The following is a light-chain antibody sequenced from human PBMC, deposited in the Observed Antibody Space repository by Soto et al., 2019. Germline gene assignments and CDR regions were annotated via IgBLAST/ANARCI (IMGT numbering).Light chain of an antibody. V-gene: IGKV1-9*01. Sequence: IQLTQSPSSLSASVGDRVTITCRASQDISSHLAWYQQKPGKAPKLLIYAASTLQSGVPSRFSGSGSGTDFTLNINSLQPEDFATYYWQQFIFFPLTFGQGTKVEVK. CDR2: AAS. CDR3: QQFIFFPLT. CDR1: QDISSH. J-gene: IGKJ1*01.